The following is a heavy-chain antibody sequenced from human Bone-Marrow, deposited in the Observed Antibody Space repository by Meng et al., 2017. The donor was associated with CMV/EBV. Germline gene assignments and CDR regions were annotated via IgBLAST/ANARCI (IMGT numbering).Heavy chain of an antibody. J-gene: IGHJ6*02. Sequence: GESLKISCAASGFTFSNAWMTWVRQAPGKGLEWVGRIRSKTDGGTTDYSALVQGRFTISRDDSKNTLYLQMNSLKTEDTAVYYCARGLTPSWGYYYGMDVWGQGTTVTVSS. D-gene: IGHD2-2*01. CDR3: ARGLTPSWGYYYGMDV. CDR1: GFTFSNAW. V-gene: IGHV3-15*01. CDR2: IRSKTDGGTT.